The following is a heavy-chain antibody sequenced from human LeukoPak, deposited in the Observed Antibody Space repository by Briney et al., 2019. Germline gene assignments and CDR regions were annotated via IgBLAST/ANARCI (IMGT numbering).Heavy chain of an antibody. CDR3: ARDKEEGYANFDP. D-gene: IGHD5-12*01. CDR2: MYTSGSA. CDR1: GGSISSHY. J-gene: IGHJ5*02. V-gene: IGHV4-4*07. Sequence: PSETLSLTCTVSGGSISSHYWSWIRQPAGKGLEWIGRMYTSGSANYSPSLKSRVTMSVDTSKKQISLKLSSVTAADTDVYYCARDKEEGYANFDPWGQGILVTVSS.